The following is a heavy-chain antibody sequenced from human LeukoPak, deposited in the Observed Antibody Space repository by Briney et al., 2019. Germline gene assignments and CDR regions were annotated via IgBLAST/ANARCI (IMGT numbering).Heavy chain of an antibody. CDR1: GYTLTELS. D-gene: IGHD3-10*01. Sequence: GASVKVSCKVSGYTLTELSMHWVRQPPGKGHEWMGGFDPEDGETIYAQKFQGRVTMTEDTSTDTAYMELSSLRSEDTAVYYCATRIWFGEFSNAFDIWGQGTMVTVSS. CDR2: FDPEDGET. V-gene: IGHV1-24*01. J-gene: IGHJ3*02. CDR3: ATRIWFGEFSNAFDI.